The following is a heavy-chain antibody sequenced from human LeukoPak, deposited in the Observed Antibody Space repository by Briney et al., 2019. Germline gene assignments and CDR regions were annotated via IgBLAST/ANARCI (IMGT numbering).Heavy chain of an antibody. CDR2: IYHSGGT. CDR1: GYSISSGYY. D-gene: IGHD3-10*01. J-gene: IGHJ3*02. V-gene: IGHV4-38-2*02. CDR3: ARDASYYYGSGSYYFAFDI. Sequence: PSETLSLTCTVSGYSISSGYYWGWIRQPPGKGLEWIGSIYHSGGTYYNPSLKSRVTISVDTSKNQFSLKLSSVTAADTAVYYCARDASYYYGSGSYYFAFDIWGQGTMVTVSS.